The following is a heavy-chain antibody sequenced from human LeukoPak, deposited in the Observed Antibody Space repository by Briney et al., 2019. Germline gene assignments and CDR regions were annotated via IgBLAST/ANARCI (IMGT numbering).Heavy chain of an antibody. V-gene: IGHV3-9*01. CDR2: ISYNSDSV. CDR1: GFTFDDYA. D-gene: IGHD6-19*01. CDR3: AKPTKKISGWYFFDY. J-gene: IGHJ4*02. Sequence: PGGSLRLSCAASGFTFDDYAMHWVRQGPGKGLEWVSGISYNSDSVGYADSVKGRFTISRNNARNSLYLQMNSLRAEDTALYYCAKPTKKISGWYFFDYWGQGTPVTVSS.